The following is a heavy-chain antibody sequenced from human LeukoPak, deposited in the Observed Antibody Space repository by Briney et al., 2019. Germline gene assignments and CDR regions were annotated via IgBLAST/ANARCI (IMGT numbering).Heavy chain of an antibody. J-gene: IGHJ4*02. CDR3: ARMGRTILGGPDY. CDR2: IYPGDSDT. V-gene: IGHV5-51*01. CDR1: GYSFTTYW. D-gene: IGHD3-10*01. Sequence: GESLKISCKGSGYSFTTYWIGWVRQMPGKGLEWMGIIYPGDSDTRYSPSFQGQVTISADKSISTAYLQWSSLKASDTAVYYCARMGRTILGGPDYWGQGTLVTVSS.